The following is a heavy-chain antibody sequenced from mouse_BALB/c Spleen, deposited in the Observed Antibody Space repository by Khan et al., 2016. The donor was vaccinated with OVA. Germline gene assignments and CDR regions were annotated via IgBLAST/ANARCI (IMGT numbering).Heavy chain of an antibody. CDR2: IDPFNGDT. Sequence: VQLQQSGPELMKPGASVNISCKASGYSFTSYYIHWVKQSHGKSLEWIGYIDPFNGDTDYNQKFKGKATLTVDKSSNTAYMHLSSLTSEDSAVYYCARVTVDYWGQGTLVTVSA. J-gene: IGHJ3*01. V-gene: IGHV1S135*01. CDR1: GYSFTSYY. CDR3: ARVTVDY. D-gene: IGHD2-13*01.